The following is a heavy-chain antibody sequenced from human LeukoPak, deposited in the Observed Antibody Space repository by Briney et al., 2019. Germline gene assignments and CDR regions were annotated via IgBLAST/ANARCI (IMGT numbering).Heavy chain of an antibody. Sequence: PGGSLRLSCAASGFTFSSYGMSWVRQAPGKGLDWVSAVSGSGGSTNYADSVTGRFTISRDNSKNTLYLQMNSLRAEDTAVYYCAKSREYSSSGLDYWGQGTLVTVSS. V-gene: IGHV3-23*01. J-gene: IGHJ4*02. CDR2: VSGSGGST. D-gene: IGHD6-6*01. CDR1: GFTFSSYG. CDR3: AKSREYSSSGLDY.